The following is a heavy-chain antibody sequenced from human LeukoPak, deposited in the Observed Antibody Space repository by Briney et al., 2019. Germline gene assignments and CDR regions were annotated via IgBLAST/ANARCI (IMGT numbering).Heavy chain of an antibody. CDR3: ATTSWGDYAYYFDY. CDR1: GFIFSKYT. V-gene: IGHV3-74*01. J-gene: IGHJ4*02. CDR2: INSDGSST. Sequence: GGSLRLSCAASGFIFSKYTMSWVRQAPGKGLVWVSRINSDGSSTSYADSVKGRFTISRDNAKNTLYLQMNSLRAEDTAVYYCATTSWGDYAYYFDYWGQGTLVTVSS. D-gene: IGHD4-17*01.